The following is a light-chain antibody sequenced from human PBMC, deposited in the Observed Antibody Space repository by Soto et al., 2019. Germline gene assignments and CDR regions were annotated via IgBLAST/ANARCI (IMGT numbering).Light chain of an antibody. CDR1: SSDVAGYNY. Sequence: QSVLTQPRSVSGSPGQSVTISCTGTSSDVAGYNYVSWYQQYPGKAPKVMIYDVNKRPSGVPDRFSGSKSGNTASLTISGLQADDEADYYCCSYAGSFVVFGGGTKLTVL. CDR3: CSYAGSFVV. V-gene: IGLV2-11*01. CDR2: DVN. J-gene: IGLJ2*01.